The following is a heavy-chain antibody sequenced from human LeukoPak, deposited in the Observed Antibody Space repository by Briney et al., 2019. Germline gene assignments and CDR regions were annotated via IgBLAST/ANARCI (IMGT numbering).Heavy chain of an antibody. CDR2: INPNSGGT. D-gene: IGHD5-12*01. V-gene: IGHV1-2*03. Sequence: LGASVKVSCTASGYTFTGYYMHWARQAPGQGLEWMGWINPNSGGTNYAQKFQGRVTMTRDTSISTAYMELSRLRSDDTAVYYCARVVVATKKSWRYYYYGMDVWGQGTTVTVSS. CDR3: ARVVVATKKSWRYYYYGMDV. CDR1: GYTFTGYY. J-gene: IGHJ6*02.